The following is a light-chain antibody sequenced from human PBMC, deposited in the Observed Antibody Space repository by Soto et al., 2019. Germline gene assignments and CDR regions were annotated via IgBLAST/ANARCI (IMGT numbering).Light chain of an antibody. Sequence: QSVLTQPPSASGTPGQRVTISCSGSSSNIGSNTVNWYQQLPGTAPKLLIYSNNQRPSGVPDRFSGSKSGTSASLAISGLQSEDEADYYCAAWDDSLMRVLGTGTKVTVL. CDR3: AAWDDSLMRV. J-gene: IGLJ1*01. V-gene: IGLV1-44*01. CDR1: SSNIGSNT. CDR2: SNN.